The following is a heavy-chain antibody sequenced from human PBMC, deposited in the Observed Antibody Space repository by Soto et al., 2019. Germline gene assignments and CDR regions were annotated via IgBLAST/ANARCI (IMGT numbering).Heavy chain of an antibody. J-gene: IGHJ4*02. V-gene: IGHV1-18*04. D-gene: IGHD2-2*01. CDR2: ISLYNGNT. CDR3: AIYHLELFRFDY. CDR1: DFSFTSHG. Sequence: ASVKVCCKAYDFSFTSHGISWVRQAPGQGLEWMGWISLYNGNTNYAQQFQGRVTMTTDTSTSTAYMELRSLRSDDTAMYFCAIYHLELFRFDYWGQGTLVTVSS.